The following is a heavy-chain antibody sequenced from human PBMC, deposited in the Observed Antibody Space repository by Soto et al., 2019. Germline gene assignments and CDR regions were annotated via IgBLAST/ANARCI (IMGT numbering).Heavy chain of an antibody. Sequence: QVQLVESGGGVVQPGNSLRLSCAASGFTFKNYGIHWVRQSPGKGLEWVALVSYLGSEKYYIASVKGRFSVSRDNSKNTVYLQMNSLSPEDTAVYYCAKDRLLRTYYFDSWGQGTRVTVSS. D-gene: IGHD2-15*01. CDR3: AKDRLLRTYYFDS. CDR1: GFTFKNYG. J-gene: IGHJ4*02. V-gene: IGHV3-30*18. CDR2: VSYLGSEK.